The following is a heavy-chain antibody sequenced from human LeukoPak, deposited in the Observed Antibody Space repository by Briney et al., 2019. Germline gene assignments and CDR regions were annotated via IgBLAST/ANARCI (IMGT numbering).Heavy chain of an antibody. J-gene: IGHJ6*02. Sequence: GASVKVSCKASGYTFTSYGISWVRQAPGQGLEWMGWISAYNGNANYAQKLQGRVTMTTDTSTSTAYMELRSLRSDDTAVYYCARGGCSSTSCYLAYGMDVWGQGTTVTVSS. CDR3: ARGGCSSTSCYLAYGMDV. CDR2: ISAYNGNA. CDR1: GYTFTSYG. D-gene: IGHD2-2*01. V-gene: IGHV1-18*01.